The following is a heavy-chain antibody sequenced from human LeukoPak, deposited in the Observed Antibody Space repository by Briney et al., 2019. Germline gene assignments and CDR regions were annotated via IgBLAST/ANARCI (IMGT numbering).Heavy chain of an antibody. Sequence: PSETLSLTCTVSGGSISSYYWSWIRQPPGKGLEWIGYIYYSGSTNYNPSLKSRVTISVDTSKNQFSLKLSSVTAADTAVYYCARSRDDILTGYYTHWGQGTLVTVSS. J-gene: IGHJ4*02. CDR3: ARSRDDILTGYYTH. CDR2: IYYSGST. V-gene: IGHV4-59*01. D-gene: IGHD3-9*01. CDR1: GGSISSYY.